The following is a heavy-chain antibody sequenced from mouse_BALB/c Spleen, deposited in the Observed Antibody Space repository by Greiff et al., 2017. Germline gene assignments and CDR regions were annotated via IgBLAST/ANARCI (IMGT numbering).Heavy chain of an antibody. CDR2: IWSGGST. J-gene: IGHJ4*01. CDR3: ARKRELLRYAMDY. D-gene: IGHD1-1*01. CDR1: GFSLTSYG. Sequence: QVHVKQSGPGLVQPSQSLSITCTVSGFSLTSYGVHWVRQSPGKGLEWLGVIWSGGSTDYNAAFISRLSISKDNSKSQVFFKMNSLQANDTAIYYCARKRELLRYAMDYWGQGTSVTVSS. V-gene: IGHV2-2*02.